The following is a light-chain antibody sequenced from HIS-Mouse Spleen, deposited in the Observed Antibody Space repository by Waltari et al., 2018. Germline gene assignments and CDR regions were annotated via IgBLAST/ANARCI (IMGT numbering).Light chain of an antibody. Sequence: DIQLTQSPSFLSASVGDRVTITCRASQGISSYLALYQQKPGKAPKLLIYAASTLQSGVPSRFSGSGSGTEFTLTISSLQPEDFATYYCQQLNSYPLLTFGGGTKVEIK. J-gene: IGKJ4*01. V-gene: IGKV1-9*01. CDR3: QQLNSYPLLT. CDR1: QGISSY. CDR2: AAS.